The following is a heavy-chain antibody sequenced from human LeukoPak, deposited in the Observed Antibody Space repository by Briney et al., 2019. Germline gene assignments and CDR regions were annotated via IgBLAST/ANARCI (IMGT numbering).Heavy chain of an antibody. D-gene: IGHD3-22*01. CDR2: INHSGST. V-gene: IGHV4-38-2*02. CDR1: GYSISSGYY. J-gene: IGHJ4*02. Sequence: SETLSLTCTVSGYSISSGYYWGWIRQPPGKGLGWIGEINHSGSTNYNPSLKCRVTISVDTSKNQFSLKLSSVTAADTAVYYCARGRRKSYYDSSGCYDYWGQGTLVTVSS. CDR3: ARGRRKSYYDSSGCYDY.